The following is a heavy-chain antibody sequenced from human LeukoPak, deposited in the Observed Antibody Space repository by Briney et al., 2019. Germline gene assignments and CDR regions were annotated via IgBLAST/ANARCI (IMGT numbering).Heavy chain of an antibody. CDR3: AISKYSSGWFDY. Sequence: RTGGSLRLSCAASGFTFSSYSMNWVRQAPGKGLEWVSSISSSSSYIYYADSVKGRFTISRDNAKNSLYLQMNSLRAEDTAVYYCAISKYSSGWFDYWGQGTLVTVSS. J-gene: IGHJ4*02. CDR1: GFTFSSYS. D-gene: IGHD6-19*01. V-gene: IGHV3-21*01. CDR2: ISSSSSYI.